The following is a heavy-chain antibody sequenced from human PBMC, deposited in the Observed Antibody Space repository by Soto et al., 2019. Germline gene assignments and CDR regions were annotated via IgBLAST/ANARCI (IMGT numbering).Heavy chain of an antibody. Sequence: PGESLKISCKGSGYSFTSYWIGWVRQMPGKGLEWMGIIYPGDSDTRYSPSFQGQVTISADKSISTAYLQWSSLKASDTAMYSCASSCDRSSFSREPYYYYYGMDVWGQGTTVTVSS. J-gene: IGHJ6*02. CDR2: IYPGDSDT. D-gene: IGHD6-13*01. CDR1: GYSFTSYW. V-gene: IGHV5-51*01. CDR3: ASSCDRSSFSREPYYYYYGMDV.